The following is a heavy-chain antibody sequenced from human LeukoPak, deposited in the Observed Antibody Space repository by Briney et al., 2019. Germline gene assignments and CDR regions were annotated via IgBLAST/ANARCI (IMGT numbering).Heavy chain of an antibody. CDR2: FDPEDGET. Sequence: ASVNVSCKVSGYTLTELSMHWVRQAPGKGLEWMGGFDPEDGETIYAQKFQGRVTMTEDTSTDTAYMELSSLRSEDTAVYYCATVLYVWGSYRSNWVDPWGQGTLVTVSS. CDR3: ATVLYVWGSYRSNWVDP. D-gene: IGHD3-16*02. V-gene: IGHV1-24*01. J-gene: IGHJ5*02. CDR1: GYTLTELS.